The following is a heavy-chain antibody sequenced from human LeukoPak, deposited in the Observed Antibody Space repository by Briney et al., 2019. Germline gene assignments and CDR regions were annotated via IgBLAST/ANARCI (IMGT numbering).Heavy chain of an antibody. V-gene: IGHV4-34*01. CDR3: ARVVRYVLDF. D-gene: IGHD2-15*01. J-gene: IGHJ6*04. CDR2: INHSGST. CDR1: GGSFSGYY. Sequence: KPSETLSLTCAVYGGSFSGYYGSWIRQPPGKGLEWIGEINHSGSTNFNPSLGGPVTLSVDTSKNQFSLKLSSVTAADTALYYCARVVRYVLDFCGGGTRVTVFS.